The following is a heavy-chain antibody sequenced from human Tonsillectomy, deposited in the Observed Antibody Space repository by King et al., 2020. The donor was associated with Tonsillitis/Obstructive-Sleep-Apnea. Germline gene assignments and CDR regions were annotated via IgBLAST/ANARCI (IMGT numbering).Heavy chain of an antibody. D-gene: IGHD6-13*01. Sequence: VQLVESGAEVKKPGESLKISCKGSGYSFTSYWIGWVRQMPGKGLEWMGIIYPGDSDTRYSPSFQGQVTISADKSISPAYLQWSGLKASDTAMYYCASPIRGYSSSWYCFDFWGQGTLVTVSS. CDR1: GYSFTSYW. V-gene: IGHV5-51*03. CDR2: IYPGDSDT. J-gene: IGHJ4*02. CDR3: ASPIRGYSSSWYCFDF.